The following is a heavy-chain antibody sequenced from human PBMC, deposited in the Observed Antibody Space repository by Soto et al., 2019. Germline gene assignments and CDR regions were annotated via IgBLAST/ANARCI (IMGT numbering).Heavy chain of an antibody. Sequence: EVQLVESGGGLVQPGGSQRLSCAASGFTFSDHYMDWVRQAPGKGLEWVGLIRDKANSYTTEYAASVRGRFTISGDESKNSVYLQMNSLKTEDTAVYYCARRPGSGRSVDYWGQGTLVTVSS. CDR1: GFTFSDHY. CDR2: IRDKANSYTT. D-gene: IGHD3-10*01. V-gene: IGHV3-72*01. J-gene: IGHJ4*02. CDR3: ARRPGSGRSVDY.